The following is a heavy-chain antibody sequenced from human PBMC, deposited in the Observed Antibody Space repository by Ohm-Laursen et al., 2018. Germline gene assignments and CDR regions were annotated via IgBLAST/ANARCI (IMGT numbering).Heavy chain of an antibody. Sequence: GSLRLSCAASGFTFSDYYMSWIRQAPGKGLEWVSYISSSGSTIYYADSVKGRFTISRDNAKNSLYLQMNSLRAKDTAVYYCARDSTYYYDSYYYGMDVWGQGTTVTVSS. CDR2: ISSSGSTI. CDR1: GFTFSDYY. J-gene: IGHJ6*02. V-gene: IGHV3-11*01. D-gene: IGHD3-10*01. CDR3: ARDSTYYYDSYYYGMDV.